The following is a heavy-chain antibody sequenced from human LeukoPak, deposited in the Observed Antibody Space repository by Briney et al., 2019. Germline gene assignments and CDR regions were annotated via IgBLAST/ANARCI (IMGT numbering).Heavy chain of an antibody. V-gene: IGHV1-46*01. CDR3: ARTPKASYYGDISGLPCLDY. J-gene: IGHJ4*02. CDR1: GYTFTSYY. Sequence: GASVKVSCKASGYTFTSYYMHWVRQAPGQGLEWMGIINPSGGSTSYAQKFQGRVTMTRDTSTSTVYMELSSLRSDDTAVYYCARTPKASYYGDISGLPCLDYWGQGTLVTVSS. D-gene: IGHD4-17*01. CDR2: INPSGGST.